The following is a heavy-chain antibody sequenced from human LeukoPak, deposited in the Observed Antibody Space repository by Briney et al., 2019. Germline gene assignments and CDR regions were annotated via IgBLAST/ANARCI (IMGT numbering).Heavy chain of an antibody. V-gene: IGHV3-30*04. J-gene: IGHJ4*02. Sequence: WRSLRLSCAASGFTFSSYAMQWVRQARGKGLEWVALIPYDGSNKYYADSEKGRFTISRDNSKNTLYLQMNSLRAEDTAVYYCARDGPSSPRGLTTYYFDYWGQGTLVTVSS. CDR3: ARDGPSSPRGLTTYYFDY. CDR1: GFTFSSYA. CDR2: IPYDGSNK. D-gene: IGHD6-13*01.